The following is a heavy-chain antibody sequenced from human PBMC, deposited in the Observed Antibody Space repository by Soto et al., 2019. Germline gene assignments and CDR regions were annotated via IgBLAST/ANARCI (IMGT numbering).Heavy chain of an antibody. CDR3: VYGMDV. J-gene: IGHJ6*02. CDR1: GFTFSSYS. CDR2: ISSSSTI. V-gene: IGHV3-48*02. Sequence: GGSMRLSCAASGFTFSSYSMNWVRQAPGKGLEWVSYISSSSTIYYADSVKGRFTISRDNARNSLYLQMNSLRDEDTAVYYCVYGMDVWGQGTTVTVSS.